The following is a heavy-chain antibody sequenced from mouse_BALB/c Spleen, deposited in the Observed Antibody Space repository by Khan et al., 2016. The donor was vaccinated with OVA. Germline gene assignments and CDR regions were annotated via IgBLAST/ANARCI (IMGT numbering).Heavy chain of an antibody. CDR2: INPYNAGT. J-gene: IGHJ3*01. CDR3: AREASSWDFSFPY. D-gene: IGHD4-1*01. Sequence: VQLKQSGPELVEPAASVKMSCKASGYTFTNYVMHWVKQKPGQGLEWIGYINPYNAGTRYNEKFKGKATLTSDISSTTAYMELSSLTSEDSAVYYCAREASSWDFSFPYWGQGTLVTVSA. CDR1: GYTFTNYV. V-gene: IGHV1S136*01.